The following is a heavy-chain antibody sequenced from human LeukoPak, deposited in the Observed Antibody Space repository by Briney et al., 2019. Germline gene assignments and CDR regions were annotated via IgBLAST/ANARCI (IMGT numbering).Heavy chain of an antibody. Sequence: PSETLSLTCTVSGGSISSYYWSWIRQPPGKGLEWIGYIYSSGSTNYNPSLESRVTISADTSKNQFSLKLSSVTAADTAVYYCARLGHTSSWYKIDYWGQGTLVTVSS. D-gene: IGHD6-19*01. V-gene: IGHV4-59*08. CDR2: IYSSGST. CDR3: ARLGHTSSWYKIDY. CDR1: GGSISSYY. J-gene: IGHJ4*02.